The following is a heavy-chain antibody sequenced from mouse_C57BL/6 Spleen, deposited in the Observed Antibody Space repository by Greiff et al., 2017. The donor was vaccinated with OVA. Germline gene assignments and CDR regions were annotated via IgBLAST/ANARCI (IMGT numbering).Heavy chain of an antibody. CDR1: GFTFSSYA. J-gene: IGHJ3*01. CDR2: ISDGGSYT. D-gene: IGHD2-4*01. Sequence: EVHLVESGGGLVKPGGSLKLSCAASGFTFSSYAMSWVRQTPEKRLEWVATISDGGSYTYYPDNVKGRFTISRDNAKNNLYLQMSHLKSEDTAMYYCARDNYDYDAWFAYWGQGTLVTVSA. CDR3: ARDNYDYDAWFAY. V-gene: IGHV5-4*01.